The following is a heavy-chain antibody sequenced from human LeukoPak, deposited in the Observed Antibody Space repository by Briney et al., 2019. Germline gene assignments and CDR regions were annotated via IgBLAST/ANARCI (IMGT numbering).Heavy chain of an antibody. CDR2: ISSSSSTI. V-gene: IGHV3-48*04. J-gene: IGHJ3*02. CDR3: ARDRVHVGFGESYDAFDI. D-gene: IGHD3-10*01. CDR1: GFTFSSYS. Sequence: PGGSLRLSCAASGFTFSSYSMNWVRQAPGKGLEWVSYISSSSSTIYYADSVKGRFTISRDNAKNSLYLQMNSLRAEDTAVYYCARDRVHVGFGESYDAFDIWGQGTMVTVSS.